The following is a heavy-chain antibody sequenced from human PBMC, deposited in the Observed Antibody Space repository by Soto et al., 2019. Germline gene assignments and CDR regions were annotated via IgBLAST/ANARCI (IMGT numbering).Heavy chain of an antibody. CDR2: IWSDGSKD. CDR1: GLIFSRSG. D-gene: IGHD3-16*02. J-gene: IGHJ4*02. CDR3: ARDKGVTCLDD. Sequence: QLQLVESGGGVVQPGGSLRLSCAASGLIFSRSGMHWVRQAPGKGLEWVAMIWSDGSKDYYADSVRGRFTISRDDSKSMLYLQMGSLTGDDTAVYYCARDKGVTCLDDWGQGTLVTVSS. V-gene: IGHV3-33*01.